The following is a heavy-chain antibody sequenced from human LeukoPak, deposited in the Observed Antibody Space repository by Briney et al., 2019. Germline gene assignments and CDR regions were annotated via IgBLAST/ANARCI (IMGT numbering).Heavy chain of an antibody. J-gene: IGHJ6*03. D-gene: IGHD3-3*01. Sequence: SETLSLTCAVYGGSLSGYYWSWIRQSPGKGLEWIGEINHGGITDYNPSLKSRVIISVDTSKNQFSLTLSSVTAADTAVYYCARAPTVEWLSTYIDVWGKGTTVTVSS. CDR2: INHGGIT. CDR1: GGSLSGYY. CDR3: ARAPTVEWLSTYIDV. V-gene: IGHV4-34*01.